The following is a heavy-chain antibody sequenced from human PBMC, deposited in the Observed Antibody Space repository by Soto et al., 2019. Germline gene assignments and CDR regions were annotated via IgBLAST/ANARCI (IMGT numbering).Heavy chain of an antibody. Sequence: EVQLVESGGGLVQPGGSLKLSCAASGFTFSVSAIHWVRQASGKGLEWVGRIRSKPNNYATTYAASMVGRFTISRDDSKNTAYLQMNSLKTEDTAVYYCISMTTVTSFSDYWGQGTLVTVSS. CDR1: GFTFSVSA. CDR2: IRSKPNNYAT. J-gene: IGHJ4*02. D-gene: IGHD4-17*01. CDR3: ISMTTVTSFSDY. V-gene: IGHV3-73*01.